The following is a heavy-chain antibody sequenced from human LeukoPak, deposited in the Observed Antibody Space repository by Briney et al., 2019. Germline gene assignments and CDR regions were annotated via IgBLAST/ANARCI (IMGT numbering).Heavy chain of an antibody. J-gene: IGHJ6*03. Sequence: GGSLRLSCAASGFTFSSYWMSWVRQAPGKGLEWVANIKQDGSEKYYVDSVKGRFTISRDNAKNSLYLQMNSLRAEDTAVYYCARDHDFWSGYPRVYYHYMDVWGKGPTVTVSS. D-gene: IGHD3-3*01. CDR2: IKQDGSEK. CDR3: ARDHDFWSGYPRVYYHYMDV. CDR1: GFTFSSYW. V-gene: IGHV3-7*01.